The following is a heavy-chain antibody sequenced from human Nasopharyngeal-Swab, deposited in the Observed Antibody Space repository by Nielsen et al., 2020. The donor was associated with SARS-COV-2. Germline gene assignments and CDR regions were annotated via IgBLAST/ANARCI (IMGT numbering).Heavy chain of an antibody. CDR1: GYTFTSYY. D-gene: IGHD2-15*01. V-gene: IGHV1-46*01. CDR2: INPSGGST. Sequence: ASVKVSCKASGYTFTSYYMHWVRQAPGQGLEWMGIINPSGGSTSYAQKFQGRVTMTRDTSISTAYMELSRLRSDDTAVYYCATRGEVVVAATGYYYYGMDVWGQGTTVTFSS. J-gene: IGHJ6*02. CDR3: ATRGEVVVAATGYYYYGMDV.